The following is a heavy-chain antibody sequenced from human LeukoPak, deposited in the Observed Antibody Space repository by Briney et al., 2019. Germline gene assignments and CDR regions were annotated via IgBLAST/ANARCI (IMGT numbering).Heavy chain of an antibody. V-gene: IGHV3-30*02. CDR1: GFTFSSYG. CDR2: IRYDGSNK. D-gene: IGHD3-3*01. CDR3: AKALGDFWRGSSFDY. Sequence: PGRSLRLSCAASGFTFSSYGMHWVRQAPGKGLEGVAFIRYDGSNKYYADSVKGRFTISRDNSKTTLYLQMNSLRAEATAVYYCAKALGDFWRGSSFDYWGQGTLVTVSS. J-gene: IGHJ4*02.